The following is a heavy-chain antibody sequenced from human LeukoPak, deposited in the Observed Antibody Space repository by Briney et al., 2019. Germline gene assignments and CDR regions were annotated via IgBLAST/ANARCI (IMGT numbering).Heavy chain of an antibody. V-gene: IGHV3-48*03. Sequence: PGGSLRLSCAASGFTFSSYEMNWVRQAPGQGLEWISYISSGGGTVYYAGSVKGRFTISRDNARNSLYLQMNSLRAEDTAVYYCARTTNYWYFDLWGRGTLVTVSS. CDR3: ARTTNYWYFDL. CDR1: GFTFSSYE. D-gene: IGHD4-11*01. J-gene: IGHJ2*01. CDR2: ISSGGGTV.